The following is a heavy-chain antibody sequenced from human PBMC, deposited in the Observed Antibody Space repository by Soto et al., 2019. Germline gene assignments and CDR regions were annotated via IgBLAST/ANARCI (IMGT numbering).Heavy chain of an antibody. Sequence: GASVKVSCKASGYTFTGYYMHWVRQAPGQGLEWMGWINPNSGGTNYAQKFQGRVTMTRDTSISTAYMELSRLRSDDTAVYYCAREGGITGTTHYYYGMDVWGQGTTVTVSS. CDR1: GYTFTGYY. J-gene: IGHJ6*02. CDR3: AREGGITGTTHYYYGMDV. V-gene: IGHV1-2*02. D-gene: IGHD1-7*01. CDR2: INPNSGGT.